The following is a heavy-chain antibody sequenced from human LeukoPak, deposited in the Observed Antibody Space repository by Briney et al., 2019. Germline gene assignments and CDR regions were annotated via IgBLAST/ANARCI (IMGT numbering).Heavy chain of an antibody. J-gene: IGHJ5*02. CDR3: ARGQGATVPQVGKNWFDP. CDR1: IDSFSNYH. V-gene: IGHV4-34*01. CDR2: VNEVGGT. Sequence: IPSETLSLTCAVYIDSFSNYHWNWIRQTPSKGLEWIGEVNEVGGTNISPSLRNRVILSVDTSKNQFFLKLISVTVADTAVYYCARGQGATVPQVGKNWFDPWGQGTLVTVSS. D-gene: IGHD1-26*01.